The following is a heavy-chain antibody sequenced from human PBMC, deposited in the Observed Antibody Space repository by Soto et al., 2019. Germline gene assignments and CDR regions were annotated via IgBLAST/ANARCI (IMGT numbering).Heavy chain of an antibody. Sequence: PSETLSLTCAVYGGSFSGYYWSWIRQPPGKGLEWIGEINHSGSTNYNPSLKSRVTISVDTSKNQFSLKLSSVTAADTAVYYCARGSRPRIAARLNWLDPWGQGTLVTVSS. V-gene: IGHV4-34*01. D-gene: IGHD6-6*01. CDR3: ARGSRPRIAARLNWLDP. J-gene: IGHJ5*02. CDR2: INHSGST. CDR1: GGSFSGYY.